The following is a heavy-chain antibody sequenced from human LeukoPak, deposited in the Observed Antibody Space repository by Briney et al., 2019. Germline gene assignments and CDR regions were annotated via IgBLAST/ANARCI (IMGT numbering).Heavy chain of an antibody. CDR1: GFTFSSYW. V-gene: IGHV3-7*01. D-gene: IGHD3-9*01. J-gene: IGHJ4*02. CDR3: ASEYYDILTGYGY. Sequence: QPGGSLRLSCAASGFTFSSYWMSWVRQAPGKGLEWVANIKQDGSEKYYVDSVKGRFTISRDNAKNSLYLQMNSLRAEDTAVYYCASEYYDILTGYGYWGQGTLVTVSS. CDR2: IKQDGSEK.